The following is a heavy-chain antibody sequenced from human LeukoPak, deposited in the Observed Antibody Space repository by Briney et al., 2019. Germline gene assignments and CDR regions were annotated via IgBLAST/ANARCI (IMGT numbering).Heavy chain of an antibody. CDR2: FDPEDGET. J-gene: IGHJ5*02. CDR3: ATGGEYYYDSSGYHPT. Sequence: ASVKVSCKVSGYTLTELSMHWVRQAPGKGLEWMGGFDPEDGETIYAQKFQGRVTMTEDTSTDTAYMELSSLRSEDTAVYYCATGGEYYYDSSGYHPTWGQGTLVTVSS. D-gene: IGHD3-22*01. CDR1: GYTLTELS. V-gene: IGHV1-24*01.